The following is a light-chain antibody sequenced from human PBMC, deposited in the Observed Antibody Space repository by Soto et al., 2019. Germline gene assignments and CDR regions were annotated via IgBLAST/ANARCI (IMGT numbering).Light chain of an antibody. V-gene: IGKV1-5*03. CDR2: KAS. CDR1: QTISSW. CDR3: QQGYRAPGT. J-gene: IGKJ1*01. Sequence: QVPKSPSTLRGLDVGRVRIISPASQTISSWLAWYQQKPGKAPKLLIYKASTLKSGVPSRFSGSGSGTEFTLTISSLQPDDFATYYWQQGYRAPGTYGRGTKVDIK.